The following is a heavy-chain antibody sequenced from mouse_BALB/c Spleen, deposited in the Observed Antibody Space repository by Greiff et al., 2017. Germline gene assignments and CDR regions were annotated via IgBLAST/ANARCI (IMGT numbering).Heavy chain of an antibody. J-gene: IGHJ1*01. V-gene: IGHV5-6*01. CDR3: ARTPYYYGSSYWYFDV. CDR1: GFTFSSYG. Sequence: EVHLVESGGDLVKPGGSLKLSCAASGFTFSSYGMSWVRQTPDKRLEWVATISSGGSYTYYPDSVKGRFTISRDNAKNTLYLQMSSLKSEDTAMYYCARTPYYYGSSYWYFDVWGAGTTVTVSS. CDR2: ISSGGSYT. D-gene: IGHD1-1*01.